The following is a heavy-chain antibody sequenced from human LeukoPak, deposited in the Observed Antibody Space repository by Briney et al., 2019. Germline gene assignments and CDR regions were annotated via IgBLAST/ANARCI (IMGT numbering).Heavy chain of an antibody. CDR2: IYYSGST. V-gene: IGHV4-59*01. CDR1: GGSISSYY. Sequence: SETLSLTCTVSGGSISSYYWSWIRQPPGKGLEWIGYIYYSGSTDYNPSLKSRVTISVDTSKNQFSLKLSSLTAADTAVYYCARHRWMEVYGSGSYYVDYWGQGALVTVSS. D-gene: IGHD3-10*01. CDR3: ARHRWMEVYGSGSYYVDY. J-gene: IGHJ4*02.